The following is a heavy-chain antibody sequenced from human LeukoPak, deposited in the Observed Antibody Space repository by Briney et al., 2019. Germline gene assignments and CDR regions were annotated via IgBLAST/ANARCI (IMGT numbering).Heavy chain of an antibody. D-gene: IGHD6-13*01. CDR3: ATDARSSSWYTDAFDI. CDR1: GCTFSSYT. V-gene: IGHV1-69*02. J-gene: IGHJ3*02. CDR2: IIPILGIA. Sequence: SVKVSCKASGCTFSSYTISWVRQAPGQGPEWMGRIIPILGIANYAQKFEGRVTITADKSTSTAYMELSSLRSEDTAVYYCATDARSSSWYTDAFDIWGQGTMVTVSS.